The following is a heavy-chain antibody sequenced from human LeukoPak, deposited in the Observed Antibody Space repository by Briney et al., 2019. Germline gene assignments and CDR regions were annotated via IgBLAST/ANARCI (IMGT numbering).Heavy chain of an antibody. CDR2: IKQDGSEK. D-gene: IGHD6-19*01. Sequence: PGGSLRLSCAASGFTFSSYWMSWVRQAPGKGLEWVANIKQDGSEKYYVDSVKGRFTISRDNAKNSLYLRMNSLRAEDTAVYYCARDKGQWHPSPTMLFDYWGQGTLVTVSS. CDR1: GFTFSSYW. J-gene: IGHJ4*02. V-gene: IGHV3-7*01. CDR3: ARDKGQWHPSPTMLFDY.